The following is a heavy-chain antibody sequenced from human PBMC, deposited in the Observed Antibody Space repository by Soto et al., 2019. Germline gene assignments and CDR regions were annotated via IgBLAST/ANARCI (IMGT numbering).Heavy chain of an antibody. CDR2: VSYDGNVK. CDR3: AKERTAKAAAEFDY. Sequence: GGSLRLSCAASGFTFSNYGMQWVRQAPGKGLEWVAVVSYDGNVKFYADSVKGRFTISRDNSKNTLYLQMNSLRTEDAAIYYCAKERTAKAAAEFDYWGQGTLVTVSS. J-gene: IGHJ4*02. V-gene: IGHV3-30*18. D-gene: IGHD6-25*01. CDR1: GFTFSNYG.